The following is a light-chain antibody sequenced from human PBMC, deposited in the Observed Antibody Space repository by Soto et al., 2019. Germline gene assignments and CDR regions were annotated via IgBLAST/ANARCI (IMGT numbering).Light chain of an antibody. CDR3: AAWDDSLNGVV. J-gene: IGLJ2*01. CDR2: SNN. CDR1: SSNIGSHT. V-gene: IGLV1-44*01. Sequence: QSVLTQPPSASGAPGQRVTISCSGSSSNIGSHTVNWYLQVPGTAPTFLIYSNNQRPSGVPDRFSGSKSGTSASLAISGLQSEDEGDYYCAAWDDSLNGVVFGGGTKLTVL.